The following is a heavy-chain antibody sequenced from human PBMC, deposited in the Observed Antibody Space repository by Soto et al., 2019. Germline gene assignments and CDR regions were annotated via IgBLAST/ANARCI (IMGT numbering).Heavy chain of an antibody. CDR1: GYTFTSYG. J-gene: IGHJ3*02. CDR2: ISAYNGNT. Sequence: ASVKVSFKASGYTFTSYGISWLRQAPGQGLEWMGWISAYNGNTNYAQKLQGRVTMTTDTSTSTAYMELRSLRSDDTAVYYCARDLPGVYVWVLQTSDAFDIWGQGTMVTVSS. CDR3: ARDLPGVYVWVLQTSDAFDI. D-gene: IGHD3-16*01. V-gene: IGHV1-18*04.